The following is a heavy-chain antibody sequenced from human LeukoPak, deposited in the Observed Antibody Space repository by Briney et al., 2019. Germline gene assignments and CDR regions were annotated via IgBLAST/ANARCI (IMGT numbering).Heavy chain of an antibody. Sequence: PGGSLRLSCAASGFTFSDAWMSWVRQAPGKGLEWVGRIKSKTDGGTTDYAAPVKGRFTISRDDSKSIAYLQMNSLKTEDTAMYYCIRIYGNYGIDYWGQGTLVTVSS. D-gene: IGHD2/OR15-2a*01. CDR3: IRIYGNYGIDY. CDR2: IKSKTDGGTT. V-gene: IGHV3-15*01. J-gene: IGHJ4*02. CDR1: GFTFSDAW.